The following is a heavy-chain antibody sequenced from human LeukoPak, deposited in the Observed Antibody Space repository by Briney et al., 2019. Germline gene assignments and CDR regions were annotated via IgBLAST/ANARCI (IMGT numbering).Heavy chain of an antibody. Sequence: GGSLRLSCAASGFTFSSYAMHWVRQAPGKGLEWVAVISYDGSNKYYADSVKGRLTISRDNSKNTLYLQMNSLRVEDTAVYYCARASIRAVASTVLHWGQGTLVTVSS. D-gene: IGHD6-19*01. CDR3: ARASIRAVASTVLH. CDR2: ISYDGSNK. V-gene: IGHV3-30-3*01. J-gene: IGHJ4*02. CDR1: GFTFSSYA.